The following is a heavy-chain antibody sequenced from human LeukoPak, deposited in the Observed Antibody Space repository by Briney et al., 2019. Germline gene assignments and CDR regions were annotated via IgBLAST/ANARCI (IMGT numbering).Heavy chain of an antibody. CDR3: ARDSSSPTLAGY. V-gene: IGHV1-69*05. CDR2: IIPIFATT. CDR1: GDTFSSYA. J-gene: IGHJ4*02. Sequence: ASVKVSCKTSGDTFSSYAISWVRQAPGQGLEWMGGIIPIFATTNYAQKLQGRVTMTTDTSTSTAYMELRSLRSDDTAVYYCARDSSSPTLAGYWGQGTLVTVSS. D-gene: IGHD6-13*01.